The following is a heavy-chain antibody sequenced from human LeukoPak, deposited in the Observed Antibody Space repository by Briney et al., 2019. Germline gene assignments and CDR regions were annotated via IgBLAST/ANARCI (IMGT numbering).Heavy chain of an antibody. D-gene: IGHD4-17*01. CDR2: ISGSTSTI. CDR1: GFTLTTYS. CDR3: ARDLYGDYSFDY. J-gene: IGHJ4*02. V-gene: IGHV3-48*02. Sequence: GGSLRLSCAASGFTLTTYSMNWVRQAPGKGLEWVSYISGSTSTIKYADSVMGRFTISRDNAKNSLYLQMNSLRDEDTAVYYCARDLYGDYSFDYWGQGTLVTVSS.